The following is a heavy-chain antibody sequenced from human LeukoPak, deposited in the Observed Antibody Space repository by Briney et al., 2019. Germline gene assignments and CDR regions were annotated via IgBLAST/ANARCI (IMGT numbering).Heavy chain of an antibody. J-gene: IGHJ3*02. CDR2: IYYSGST. CDR3: ARDSWWELHDAFDI. CDR1: GGSISSYY. D-gene: IGHD1-26*01. V-gene: IGHV4-59*12. Sequence: SETLSLTCTVSGGSISSYYWSWIRQPPGKGLEWIGYIYYSGSTNYNPSLKSRISISVDTSKNQFSLKLSSVTAADTAVYYCARDSWWELHDAFDIWGQGTMVTVSS.